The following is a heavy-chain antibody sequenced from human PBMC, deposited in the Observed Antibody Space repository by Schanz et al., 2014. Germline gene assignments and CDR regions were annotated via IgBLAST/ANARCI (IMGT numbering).Heavy chain of an antibody. Sequence: QVHLVQSGAEVKRPGVSVKVSCKASEYSFTSYSMHWVRQAPGQRLEWMGWINTGSGDTKYSQNFQGRVTITRDTSASTAYMELSSLRSEDTAVYSCARGIGGYGANNYFDYWGQGTLVTVSS. CDR1: EYSFTSYS. V-gene: IGHV1-3*04. CDR3: ARGIGGYGANNYFDY. D-gene: IGHD5-12*01. J-gene: IGHJ4*02. CDR2: INTGSGDT.